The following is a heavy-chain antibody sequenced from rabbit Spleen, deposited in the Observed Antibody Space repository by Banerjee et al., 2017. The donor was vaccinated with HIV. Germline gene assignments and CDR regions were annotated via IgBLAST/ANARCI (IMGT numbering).Heavy chain of an antibody. CDR3: ARDTGSGHYIDAYFDL. D-gene: IGHD1-1*01. J-gene: IGHJ4*01. CDR2: IYTGNVKT. Sequence: VESGGGLVKPGASLTLTCKASGFDFSRSYDMCWVRQAPGKGLEWIGCIYTGNVKTYYASWAKGRFTISKTSSPTVTLRMTSLTVADTATYFCARDTGSGHYIDAYFDLWGPGTLVTVS. V-gene: IGHV1S40*01. CDR1: GFDFSRSYD.